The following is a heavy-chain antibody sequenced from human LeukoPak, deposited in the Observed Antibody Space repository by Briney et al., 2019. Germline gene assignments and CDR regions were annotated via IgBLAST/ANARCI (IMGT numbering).Heavy chain of an antibody. J-gene: IGHJ5*02. CDR3: ARDVNLRGVPTHNWFDP. CDR1: GGSISSYY. CDR2: IYYSGST. V-gene: IGHV4-4*07. D-gene: IGHD3-10*01. Sequence: SETLSLTCTVSGGSISSYYWSWIRQPAGKGLEWIGRIYYSGSTYYNPSLKSRVTISVDTSKNQFSLKLSSVTAADTAVYYCARDVNLRGVPTHNWFDPWGQGTLVTVSS.